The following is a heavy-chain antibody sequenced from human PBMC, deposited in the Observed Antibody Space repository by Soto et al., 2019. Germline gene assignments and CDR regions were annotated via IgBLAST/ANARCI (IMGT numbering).Heavy chain of an antibody. CDR2: FYHSGNS. CDR1: GGSIRSYY. Sequence: SETLSLTCSVSGGSIRSYYWSWIRQSTEKGLEWIGYFYHSGNSNYNPSLKSRVTISVDTSKNQLSLSLRSVTAADTAVYFCARISSVDPYGYVNGGLDVWGQGTTVTVSS. V-gene: IGHV4-59*01. D-gene: IGHD5-18*01. CDR3: ARISSVDPYGYVNGGLDV. J-gene: IGHJ6*02.